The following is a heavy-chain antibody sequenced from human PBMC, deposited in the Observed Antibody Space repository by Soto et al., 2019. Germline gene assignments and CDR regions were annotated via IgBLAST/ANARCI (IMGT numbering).Heavy chain of an antibody. CDR2: ISTNGGST. V-gene: IGHV3-64D*06. CDR3: VKGEYYYDSSGYYPFDY. J-gene: IGHJ4*02. CDR1: GFTFSSYW. D-gene: IGHD3-22*01. Sequence: GGSLRLSCAASGFTFSSYWMHWVRQAPGKGLVWVSRISTNGGSTHYADSVKGRFTISRDNSKNTQYLQMSSLRADDTAVYYCVKGEYYYDSSGYYPFDYWGQGTLVTVSS.